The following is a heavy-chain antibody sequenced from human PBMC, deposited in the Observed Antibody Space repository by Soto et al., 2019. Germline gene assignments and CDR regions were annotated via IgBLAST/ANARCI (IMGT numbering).Heavy chain of an antibody. Sequence: QVQLVQSGAEVKKPGSSVRVSCKASGGTFSSYAISWVRQAPGQGLEWMGGIIPIFGTANYAQKFQGRVTITADESTSTAYMELSSLRSEDTAVYYRARAMEIAAPAPVYYFDYWGQGTLVTVSS. D-gene: IGHD6-13*01. CDR3: ARAMEIAAPAPVYYFDY. CDR1: GGTFSSYA. CDR2: IIPIFGTA. V-gene: IGHV1-69*01. J-gene: IGHJ4*02.